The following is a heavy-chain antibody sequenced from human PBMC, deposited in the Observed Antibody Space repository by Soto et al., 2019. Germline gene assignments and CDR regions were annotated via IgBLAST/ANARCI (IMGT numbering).Heavy chain of an antibody. CDR3: ASRILLPTVIVGFDY. J-gene: IGHJ4*02. Sequence: GGSLRLSCAASGFTFSSYSMNWVRQAPGKGLEWVSYISSSSSTIYYADSVKGRFTISRDNAKNSLYLQMNSLRDEDTAVYYCASRILLPTVIVGFDYWGQGTLVTVSS. V-gene: IGHV3-48*02. CDR2: ISSSSSTI. D-gene: IGHD4-17*01. CDR1: GFTFSSYS.